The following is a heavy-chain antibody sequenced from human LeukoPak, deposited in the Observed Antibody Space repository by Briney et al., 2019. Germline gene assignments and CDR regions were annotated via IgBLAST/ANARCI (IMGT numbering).Heavy chain of an antibody. CDR3: ARVMTFGQWLVPQN. J-gene: IGHJ4*02. CDR2: IYYSGST. V-gene: IGHV4-59*01. Sequence: SETLSLTCTVSGGSINNYYWSWIRQPPGKGLEWIGYIYYSGSTNYNPSLKSRVTISVDTSKNQFSLKLSSVTAADTAVYYCARVMTFGQWLVPQNWGQGTLVTVSS. D-gene: IGHD6-19*01. CDR1: GGSINNYY.